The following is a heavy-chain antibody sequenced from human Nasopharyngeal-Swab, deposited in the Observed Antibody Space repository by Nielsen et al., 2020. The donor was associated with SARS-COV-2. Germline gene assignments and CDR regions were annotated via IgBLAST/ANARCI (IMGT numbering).Heavy chain of an antibody. Sequence: WIRQPPGKGLEWIGEINHSGSTNYNPSLKSRVTISVDTSKNQFSLKLSSVTAADTAVYYCARGYGGPYYYYYYMDVWGKGTTVTVSS. V-gene: IGHV4-34*01. CDR3: ARGYGGPYYYYYYMDV. CDR2: INHSGST. J-gene: IGHJ6*03. D-gene: IGHD4-23*01.